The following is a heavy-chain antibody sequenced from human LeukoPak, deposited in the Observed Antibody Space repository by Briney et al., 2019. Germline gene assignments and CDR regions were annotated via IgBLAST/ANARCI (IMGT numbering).Heavy chain of an antibody. CDR1: GFTFSSYP. Sequence: GGSLRLSCTASGFTFSSYPMHWVRQAPGKGLEGVASVSYDGSKKYYADSVKGRFTISRDNSINTLYLQMSSLSADDTAVYFCARDVLWNPRYYFDYWGQGTLFTVSS. CDR2: VSYDGSKK. D-gene: IGHD2-21*01. V-gene: IGHV3-30*04. J-gene: IGHJ4*01. CDR3: ARDVLWNPRYYFDY.